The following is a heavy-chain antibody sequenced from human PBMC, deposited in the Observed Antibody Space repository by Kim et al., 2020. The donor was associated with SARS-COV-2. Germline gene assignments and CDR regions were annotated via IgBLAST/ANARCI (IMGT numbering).Heavy chain of an antibody. CDR3: ARDSSGWYYFDY. D-gene: IGHD6-19*01. J-gene: IGHJ4*02. V-gene: IGHV3-66*01. Sequence: YYADSVKGRFTITRDNSKNTLYLQMNSLRAEDTAVYYCARDSSGWYYFDYWGRGTLVTVSS.